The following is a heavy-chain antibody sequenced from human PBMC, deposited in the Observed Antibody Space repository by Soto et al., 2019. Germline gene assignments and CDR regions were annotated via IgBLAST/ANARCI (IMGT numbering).Heavy chain of an antibody. CDR2: IYYSGST. Sequence: SETLSLTCTVSGGSISSYYWSWIRQPPGKGLEWIGYIYYSGSTNYNPSLKSRVTISVDTSKNQFSLKLSSVTAADTAVYYCARVTVAGRMDVWGQGTTVTVSS. CDR3: ARVTVAGRMDV. V-gene: IGHV4-59*01. J-gene: IGHJ6*02. CDR1: GGSISSYY. D-gene: IGHD6-19*01.